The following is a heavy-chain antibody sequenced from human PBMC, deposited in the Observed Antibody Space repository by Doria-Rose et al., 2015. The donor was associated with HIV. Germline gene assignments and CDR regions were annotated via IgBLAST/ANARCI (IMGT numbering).Heavy chain of an antibody. CDR3: ATGVTLDY. CDR1: GFTFSSHR. CDR2: ISSTSAYI. V-gene: IGHV3-21*01. J-gene: IGHJ4*02. D-gene: IGHD3-10*01. Sequence: VQLQESGGGLVRPGGSLRLSCATSGFTFSSHRINWVRQAPGKGLEWVSSISSTSAYINYADSVRGRFTISRDNARNSLYLQMDSLRAEDTAIYYCATGVTLDYWGQGTLVTASS.